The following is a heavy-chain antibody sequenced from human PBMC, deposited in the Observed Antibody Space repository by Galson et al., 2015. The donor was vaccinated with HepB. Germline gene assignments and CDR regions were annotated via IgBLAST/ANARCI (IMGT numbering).Heavy chain of an antibody. CDR2: ISGSGGST. D-gene: IGHD6-13*01. V-gene: IGHV3-23*01. J-gene: IGHJ3*02. CDR1: GFTFSSYA. Sequence: SLRLSCAASGFTFSSYAMSWVRQAPGKGLEWVSAISGSGGSTYYADSVKGRFTISRDNSKNTLYLQMNSLRAEDTAVYYCAKDISVGRYSSSWGWAFDIWGQGTMVTVSS. CDR3: AKDISVGRYSSSWGWAFDI.